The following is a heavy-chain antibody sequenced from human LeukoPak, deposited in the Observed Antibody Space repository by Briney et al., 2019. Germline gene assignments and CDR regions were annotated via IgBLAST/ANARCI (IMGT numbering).Heavy chain of an antibody. CDR3: ARVPDYSNKNWFDP. V-gene: IGHV4-39*07. J-gene: IGHJ5*02. D-gene: IGHD4-11*01. CDR1: GGSISTSSYY. Sequence: SETLSLTCTVSGGSISTSSYYWGWIRQPPGKGLEWIGTLYYSGSTYYNPSLKGRVTISVDTSKNQFSLKPSSVTAADTAVYYCARVPDYSNKNWFDPWGQGTLVTVSS. CDR2: LYYSGST.